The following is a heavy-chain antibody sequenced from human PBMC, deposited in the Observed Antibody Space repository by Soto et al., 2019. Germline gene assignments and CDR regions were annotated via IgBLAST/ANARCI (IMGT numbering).Heavy chain of an antibody. D-gene: IGHD2-2*01. Sequence: QVQLVQSGAEVKKPGSSVKVSCKASGGTFSSYAISWVRQAPGQGLEWMGGISSIFGTANYAQKFQGRVTXXADESTSTAYMELSSLRSEDTAVYYCARHVPAAGYYYGMDVWGQGTTVTVSS. CDR1: GGTFSSYA. CDR2: ISSIFGTA. V-gene: IGHV1-69*12. J-gene: IGHJ6*02. CDR3: ARHVPAAGYYYGMDV.